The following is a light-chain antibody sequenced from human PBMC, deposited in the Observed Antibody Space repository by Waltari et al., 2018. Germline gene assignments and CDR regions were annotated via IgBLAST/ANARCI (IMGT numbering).Light chain of an antibody. CDR1: QDIKQS. J-gene: IGKJ4*01. CDR2: DAS. CDR3: QQYHSVPLT. V-gene: IGKV1-33*01. Sequence: DIHMTQSPSSLSAPVGDRVTITCQASQDIKQSLNWFHQKPGTAPEVLIFDASTSQTGAPSRFSGSGSGTDFTFTISSLQPGDMGTYYCQQYHSVPLTFGGGTTVEIK.